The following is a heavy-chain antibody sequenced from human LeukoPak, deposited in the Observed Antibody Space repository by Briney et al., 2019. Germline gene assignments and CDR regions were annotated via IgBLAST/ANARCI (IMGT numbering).Heavy chain of an antibody. CDR3: ASDRYGVRDYGSGSYMGRIYYYGMDV. D-gene: IGHD3-10*01. J-gene: IGHJ6*02. CDR2: IIPMFGTA. Sequence: SVKVSCKASGSTFSRYGISWVRQAPGQGLEWMGGIIPMFGTANYAQKFQGRVTIIADESTSTAYMELSSLRSEDTAVYYCASDRYGVRDYGSGSYMGRIYYYGMDVWGQGTTVTVSS. CDR1: GSTFSRYG. V-gene: IGHV1-69*01.